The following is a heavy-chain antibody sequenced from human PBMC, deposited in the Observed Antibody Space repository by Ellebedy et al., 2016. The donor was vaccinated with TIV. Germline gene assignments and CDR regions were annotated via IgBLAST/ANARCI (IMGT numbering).Heavy chain of an antibody. V-gene: IGHV3-74*01. D-gene: IGHD3-22*01. Sequence: GESLKISCAVSGLTFSSYWMHWVRQAPGKGLVWVSRIYSDGSSTSYADSVKGRFTITRDNAQNTLYLQMNSLRAEDTTVYYCARTDSSGYYVLDYWGQGTLVTVSS. CDR2: IYSDGSST. CDR1: GLTFSSYW. J-gene: IGHJ4*02. CDR3: ARTDSSGYYVLDY.